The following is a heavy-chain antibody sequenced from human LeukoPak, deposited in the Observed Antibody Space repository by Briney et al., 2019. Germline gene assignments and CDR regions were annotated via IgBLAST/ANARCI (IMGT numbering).Heavy chain of an antibody. D-gene: IGHD1-26*01. CDR3: ARDGVGATLLYYYYYMDV. Sequence: GGSLRLSCAASGFTFSSYSMNWVRQAPGKGLEWVSSISSSSSYIYYADSVKGRFTISRDNAKNSLYLQMNSLRAEDTAVYYCARDGVGATLLYYYYYMDVWGKGTTVTISS. V-gene: IGHV3-21*01. J-gene: IGHJ6*03. CDR1: GFTFSSYS. CDR2: ISSSSSYI.